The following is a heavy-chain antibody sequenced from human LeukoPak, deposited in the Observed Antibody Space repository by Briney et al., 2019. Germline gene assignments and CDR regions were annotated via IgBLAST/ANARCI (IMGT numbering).Heavy chain of an antibody. V-gene: IGHV1-46*01. D-gene: IGHD4-17*01. Sequence: ASVKVSCKASGYTFTSYDINWVRQAPGQGLEWMGIINPSGGSTSYAQKFQGRVTMTRDTSTSTVYMELSSLRSDDTAVYYCARESTYGDYGPGYYYGMDVWGQGTTVTVSS. CDR3: ARESTYGDYGPGYYYGMDV. J-gene: IGHJ6*02. CDR2: INPSGGST. CDR1: GYTFTSYD.